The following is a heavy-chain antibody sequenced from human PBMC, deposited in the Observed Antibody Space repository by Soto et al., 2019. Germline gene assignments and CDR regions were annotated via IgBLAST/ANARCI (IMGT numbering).Heavy chain of an antibody. Sequence: SETLSLTCTVSGGSISSGGLYWAWIRQHPGKGLEWIGYIYNSGSTYYNPSLKSRVSMSIDTSKNQFSLKLSSVTAADSAVYYCARGYCISNSCHNWFGPWGQGTLVTVSS. V-gene: IGHV4-31*03. D-gene: IGHD2-2*01. CDR1: GGSISSGGLY. CDR2: IYNSGST. J-gene: IGHJ5*02. CDR3: ARGYCISNSCHNWFGP.